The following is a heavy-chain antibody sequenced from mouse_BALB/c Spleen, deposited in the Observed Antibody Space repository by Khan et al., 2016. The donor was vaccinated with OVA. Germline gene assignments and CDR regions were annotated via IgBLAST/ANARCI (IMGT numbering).Heavy chain of an antibody. J-gene: IGHJ3*01. D-gene: IGHD4-1*01. Sequence: EVQGVESGGDLVKPGGSLRLSCAASGFTFSTYGMSWVRQPPDKRLEWVATINSDGDYTYYQDTVKGRFTISRNNAENTLYLKMSSLQSEDTAIYYCASHLTGSFAYWGQGTLVTVSA. V-gene: IGHV5-6*01. CDR2: INSDGDYT. CDR1: GFTFSTYG. CDR3: ASHLTGSFAY.